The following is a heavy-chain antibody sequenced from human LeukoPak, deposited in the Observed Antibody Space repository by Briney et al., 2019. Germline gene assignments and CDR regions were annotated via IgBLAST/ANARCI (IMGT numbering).Heavy chain of an antibody. CDR2: IIPIFGTA. J-gene: IGHJ4*02. CDR1: GGTFSSYA. Sequence: GASVKVSCKASGGTFSSYAISWVRQAPGQGLEWMGGIIPIFGTANYAQKFQGRVTITADKSTSTAYMELSSLRSEDTAVYYCARVSTLATVTPFDYWGQGTLVTVSS. CDR3: ARVSTLATVTPFDY. D-gene: IGHD4-17*01. V-gene: IGHV1-69*06.